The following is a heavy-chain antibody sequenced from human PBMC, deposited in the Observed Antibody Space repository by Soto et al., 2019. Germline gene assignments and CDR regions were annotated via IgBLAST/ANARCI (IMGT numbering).Heavy chain of an antibody. CDR3: ARGSGENGFGY. Sequence: QVRLVQSGAEVKKPGSSVKVSCKASGGTFSSHVISWVRQAPGQGLEYMGGLIPMFGAPHFAERFLDRVAITADKTTNTAYLELSSPRSEDTAIYFCARGSGENGFGYWGQGTLVTVSS. CDR2: LIPMFGAP. CDR1: GGTFSSHV. J-gene: IGHJ4*02. D-gene: IGHD4-17*01. V-gene: IGHV1-69*06.